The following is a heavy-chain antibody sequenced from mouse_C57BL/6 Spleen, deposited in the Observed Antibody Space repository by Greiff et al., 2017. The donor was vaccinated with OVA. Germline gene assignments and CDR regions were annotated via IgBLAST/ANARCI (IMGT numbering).Heavy chain of an antibody. J-gene: IGHJ2*01. V-gene: IGHV1-15*01. Sequence: VQLQESGAELVRPGASVTLSCKASGYTFTDYEMHWVKQTPVHGLEWIGAIDPETGGTAYNQKFKGKAILTADKSSSTAYMELSSLTSEDSAVYYCTRDPDGSSNDYWGQGTTLTVSA. CDR1: GYTFTDYE. D-gene: IGHD1-3*01. CDR3: TRDPDGSSNDY. CDR2: IDPETGGT.